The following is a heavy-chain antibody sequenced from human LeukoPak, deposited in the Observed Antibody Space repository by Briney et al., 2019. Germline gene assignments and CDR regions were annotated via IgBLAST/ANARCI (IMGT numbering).Heavy chain of an antibody. CDR3: VRIGSCSGRGCYGGYYFDY. CDR2: SYHSGDT. J-gene: IGHJ4*02. CDR1: GGAFSSTNW. Sequence: SGTLSLTCAVSGGAFSSTNWWSWVRQSPGKGLEWIGESYHSGDTNYNPSLKSRVTISIDKSKNQFTLKLSSVTAADAAVYYCVRIGSCSGRGCYGGYYFDYWGQGTLVTVSS. V-gene: IGHV4-4*02. D-gene: IGHD2-15*01.